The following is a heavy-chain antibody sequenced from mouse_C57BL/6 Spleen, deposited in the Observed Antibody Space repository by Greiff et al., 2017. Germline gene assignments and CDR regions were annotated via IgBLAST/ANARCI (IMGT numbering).Heavy chain of an antibody. CDR3: ALHYYSSSYLFDY. CDR2: INPNYGTT. D-gene: IGHD1-1*01. J-gene: IGHJ2*01. CDR1: GYSFTDYN. Sequence: VQLQQSGPELVKPGASVKISCKASGYSFTDYNMNWVKQSNGTSLEWIGVINPNYGTTSYNQKFKGKATLTVAQASSTAYMKLNSLTSEDSAVYYCALHYYSSSYLFDYWGQGTTLTVSS. V-gene: IGHV1-39*01.